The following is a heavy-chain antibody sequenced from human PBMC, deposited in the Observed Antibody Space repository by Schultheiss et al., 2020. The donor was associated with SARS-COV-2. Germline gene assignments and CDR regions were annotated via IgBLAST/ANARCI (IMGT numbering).Heavy chain of an antibody. D-gene: IGHD4-17*01. Sequence: GESLKISCAASGFTFSSYGMHWVRQAPGKGLEWVGRIKSKTDGGTTDYAAPVKGRFTISRDDSKNTLYLQMNSLKTEDTAVYYCARDKVRTTVTTKYYYGMDVWGQGTTVTVSS. CDR1: GFTFSSYG. CDR3: ARDKVRTTVTTKYYYGMDV. V-gene: IGHV3-15*01. J-gene: IGHJ6*02. CDR2: IKSKTDGGTT.